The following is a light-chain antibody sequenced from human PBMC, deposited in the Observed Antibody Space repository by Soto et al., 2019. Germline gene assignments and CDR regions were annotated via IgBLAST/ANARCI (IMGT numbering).Light chain of an antibody. CDR3: QQFSSYPLT. J-gene: IGKJ4*02. CDR2: DAS. V-gene: IGKV3-11*01. CDR1: QSVANY. Sequence: EMVLTQSRATLSWSPGEVATLSCRASQSVANYLAWYQQRPGQAPRLLIYDASNRATGIPARFRGGGSGTDFTLTISRLEPEEFAVYYCQQFSSYPLTVGGGTKVDIK.